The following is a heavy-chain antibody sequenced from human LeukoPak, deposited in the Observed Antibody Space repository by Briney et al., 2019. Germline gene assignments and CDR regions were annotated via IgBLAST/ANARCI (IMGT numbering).Heavy chain of an antibody. CDR1: GFTFSSYE. J-gene: IGHJ4*02. Sequence: PGGSLRLSCAASGFTFSSYEMNWVRQAPGKGLEWVSYISSSGNTIYYADSVKGRFTISRDNAKKSLYLQMNSLRAEDTAVYYCARVGLCGGDCYALYYFDYWGQGTLATVSS. D-gene: IGHD2-21*02. CDR2: ISSSGNTI. CDR3: ARVGLCGGDCYALYYFDY. V-gene: IGHV3-48*03.